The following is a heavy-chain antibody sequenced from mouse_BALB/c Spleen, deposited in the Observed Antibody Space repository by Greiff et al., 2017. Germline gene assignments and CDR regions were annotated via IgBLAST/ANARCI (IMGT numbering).Heavy chain of an antibody. V-gene: IGHV5-12-2*01. D-gene: IGHD1-1*01. J-gene: IGHJ2*01. CDR3: ARDEERYYFDY. CDR2: ISNGGGST. CDR1: GFTFSSYT. Sequence: EVMLVESGGGLVQPGGSLKLSCAASGFTFSSYTMSWVRQTPEKRLEWVAYISNGGGSTYYPDTVKGRFTISRDNAKNTLYLQMSSLKSEDTAMYYCARDEERYYFDYWGQGTTLTVSS.